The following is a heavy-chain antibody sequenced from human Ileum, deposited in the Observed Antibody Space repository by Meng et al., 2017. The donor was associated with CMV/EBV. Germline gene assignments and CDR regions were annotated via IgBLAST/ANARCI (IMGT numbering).Heavy chain of an antibody. CDR3: AKRDCSSSGCHYYFDY. D-gene: IGHD2-2*01. CDR1: GFTFSNHW. J-gene: IGHJ4*02. Sequence: GGSLRLSCAASGFTFSNHWMHWVRQAPGKGLVWVARISTDGSSTSYADSVKGRFTISRDNAMNTLYLQMNSLRAEDTAVYYCAKRDCSSSGCHYYFDYWGQGTLVTVSS. CDR2: ISTDGSST. V-gene: IGHV3-74*01.